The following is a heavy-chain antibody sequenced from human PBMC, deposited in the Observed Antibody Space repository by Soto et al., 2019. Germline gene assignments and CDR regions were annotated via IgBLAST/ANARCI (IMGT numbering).Heavy chain of an antibody. CDR2: ISAYNGNT. Sequence: VSVKVSCKASGYTFTSYCICWARQAPGQGLEWMGWISAYNGNTNYAQKLQGRVTMTTDTSTSTAYMELRSLRSDDTAVYYCARMYYDFSVNYWGQGTLVTVSS. CDR3: ARMYYDFSVNY. D-gene: IGHD3-3*01. V-gene: IGHV1-18*01. J-gene: IGHJ4*02. CDR1: GYTFTSYC.